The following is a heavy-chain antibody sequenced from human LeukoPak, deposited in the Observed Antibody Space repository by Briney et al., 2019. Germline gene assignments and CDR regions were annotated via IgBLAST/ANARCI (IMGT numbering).Heavy chain of an antibody. Sequence: PGGSLRLSCAASGFTFSTYSMNWVRQAPGKGLEWVSYISSSSGAIYYADSVKGRFTISRDNAKNSLYLQMNSLRAEDTAMYYCAREAPELRHWGQGTLVTVSS. D-gene: IGHD3-10*01. CDR1: GFTFSTYS. CDR2: ISSSSGAI. CDR3: AREAPELRH. J-gene: IGHJ4*02. V-gene: IGHV3-48*04.